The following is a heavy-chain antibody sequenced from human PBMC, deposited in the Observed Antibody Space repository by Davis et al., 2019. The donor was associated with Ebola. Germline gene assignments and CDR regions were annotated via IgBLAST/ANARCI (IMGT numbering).Heavy chain of an antibody. CDR3: ARDTWLELGFDY. CDR2: ISSSSSYI. V-gene: IGHV3-21*01. CDR1: GFTFSSYS. D-gene: IGHD7-27*01. J-gene: IGHJ4*02. Sequence: PGGSLRLSCATSGFTFSSYSMNWVRQAPGKGLEWVSSISSSSSYIYYADSVKGRFTISRDNAKNSLYLQMNSLRAEDTAVYYCARDTWLELGFDYWGQGTLVTVSS.